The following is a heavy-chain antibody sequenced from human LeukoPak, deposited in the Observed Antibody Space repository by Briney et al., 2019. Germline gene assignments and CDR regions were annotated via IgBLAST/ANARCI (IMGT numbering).Heavy chain of an antibody. V-gene: IGHV1-2*02. CDR3: ARAHPGIGDAFDI. CDR1: GYTFTGYY. CDR2: INPNSGGT. J-gene: IGHJ3*02. D-gene: IGHD6-13*01. Sequence: GASVKVSCKASGYTFTGYYMHWVRQAPGQGLEWMGWINPNSGGTNYAQKFQGRVTMTRDTSISTAYMELSRLRSDDTAVYYCARAHPGIGDAFDIWGQGTMVTVSS.